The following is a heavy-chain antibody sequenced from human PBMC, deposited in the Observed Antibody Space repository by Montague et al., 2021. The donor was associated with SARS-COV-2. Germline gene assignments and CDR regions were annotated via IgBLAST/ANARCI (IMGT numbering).Heavy chain of an antibody. CDR2: XDWDDDK. V-gene: IGHV2-70*11. CDR1: GFSLSTSGMC. J-gene: IGHJ4*02. CDR3: ARVQTTVAYDY. D-gene: IGHD4-23*01. Sequence: PALVKPTQTLTLTCTFSGFSLSTSGMCVSWIRQPPGKALEWLARXDWDDDKYYSTSLKTRLTISKGTSKNQVVLTMTDMDPVDTATYYCARVQTTVAYDYWGQGTLVTVSS.